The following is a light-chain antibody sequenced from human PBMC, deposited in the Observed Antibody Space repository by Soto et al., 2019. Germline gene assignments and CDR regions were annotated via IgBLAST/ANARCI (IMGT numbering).Light chain of an antibody. CDR3: QQYNSYSRT. Sequence: DIQMTQSPSTLSASVGDRVTISCRASQSISSWLAWYQQKTGKAPKLLIYKASSLESGVPSRFSGSGSGTEFTLTISSLQPDDFATYYCQQYNSYSRTFGQGTKVDNK. V-gene: IGKV1-5*03. CDR1: QSISSW. CDR2: KAS. J-gene: IGKJ1*01.